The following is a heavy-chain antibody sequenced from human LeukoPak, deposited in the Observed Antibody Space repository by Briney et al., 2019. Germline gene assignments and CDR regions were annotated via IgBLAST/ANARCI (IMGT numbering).Heavy chain of an antibody. D-gene: IGHD3-10*01. Sequence: GGSLRLSCAASGFTFSSYGMHWARQAPGKGLEWVAVISYDGSNKYYADSVKGRFTISRDNSKNTLYLQMNSLRAEDTAVYYCAKDPPHYGSGIDSWFDPWGQGTLVTVSS. J-gene: IGHJ5*02. CDR3: AKDPPHYGSGIDSWFDP. CDR2: ISYDGSNK. V-gene: IGHV3-30*18. CDR1: GFTFSSYG.